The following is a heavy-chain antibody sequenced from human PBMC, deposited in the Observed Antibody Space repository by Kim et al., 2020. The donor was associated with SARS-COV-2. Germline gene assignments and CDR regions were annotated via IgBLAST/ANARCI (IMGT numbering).Heavy chain of an antibody. CDR3: ARSHPRRFGEFVYWFDP. V-gene: IGHV4-39*01. CDR2: IYYSGST. Sequence: SETLSLTCTVSGGSISSSSYYWGWIRQPPGKGLEWIGSIYYSGSTYYNPSLKSRVTISVDTSKNQFSLKLSSVTAADTAVYYCARSHPRRFGEFVYWFDPWGQGTLVTVSS. D-gene: IGHD3-10*01. CDR1: GGSISSSSYY. J-gene: IGHJ5*02.